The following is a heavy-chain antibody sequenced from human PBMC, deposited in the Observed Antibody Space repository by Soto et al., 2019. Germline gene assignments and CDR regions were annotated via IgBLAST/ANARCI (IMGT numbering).Heavy chain of an antibody. J-gene: IGHJ4*02. D-gene: IGHD3-3*01. Sequence: EVQLLESGGGLVQPGGSLRLSCAASGFTFSSYAMSWVRQAPGKGLEWVSAISGSGGSTYYADSVKGRFTISRDNFKNTLYLQMNSLRAEDTAVYYCAKGSVWSGTNGHFDYWGQGTLVTVSS. CDR3: AKGSVWSGTNGHFDY. V-gene: IGHV3-23*01. CDR2: ISGSGGST. CDR1: GFTFSSYA.